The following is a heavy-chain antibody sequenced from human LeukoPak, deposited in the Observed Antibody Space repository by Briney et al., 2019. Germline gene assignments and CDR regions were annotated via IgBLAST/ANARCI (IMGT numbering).Heavy chain of an antibody. V-gene: IGHV3-21*06. D-gene: IGHD1-26*01. CDR3: ARDRGSGDGDFDY. J-gene: IGHJ4*02. CDR2: ISSSSNYI. CDR1: GFTFSAYS. Sequence: PGGSLRLSCAASGFTFSAYSMNWVRQAPGKGLEWVSSISSSSNYIYYADSVKGRFTISRDNAKNSVYPQMNSLRAEDTAVYYCARDRGSGDGDFDYWGQGILVTVSS.